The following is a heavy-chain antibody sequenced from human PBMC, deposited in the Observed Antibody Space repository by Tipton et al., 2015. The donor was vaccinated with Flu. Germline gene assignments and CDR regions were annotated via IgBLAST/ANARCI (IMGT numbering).Heavy chain of an antibody. J-gene: IGHJ6*02. CDR2: IYYSGST. CDR1: GGSISSYY. CDR3: ARLSITGTNCYYYYGMDV. V-gene: IGHV4-59*08. D-gene: IGHD1-7*01. Sequence: TLSLTCTVSGGSISSYYWSWIRQPPGKGLEWIGYIYYSGSTNYNPSLKSRVTISVDTSKNQFSLKLSSVTAADTAVYYCARLSITGTNCYYYYGMDVWGQGTTVTVSS.